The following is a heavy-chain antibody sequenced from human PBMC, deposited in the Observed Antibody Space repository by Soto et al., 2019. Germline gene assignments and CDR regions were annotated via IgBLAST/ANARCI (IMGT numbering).Heavy chain of an antibody. V-gene: IGHV3-23*01. D-gene: IGHD6-19*01. CDR2: ISGSGGST. CDR1: GFTFSSYA. CDR3: AKTIPGYSSGWYYFDY. Sequence: LRLSCAASGFTFSSYAMSWVRQAPGKGLEWVSAISGSGGSTYYADSVKGRFTISRDNSKNTLYLQMNSLRAEDTAVYYCAKTIPGYSSGWYYFDYWGQGTLVTVSS. J-gene: IGHJ4*02.